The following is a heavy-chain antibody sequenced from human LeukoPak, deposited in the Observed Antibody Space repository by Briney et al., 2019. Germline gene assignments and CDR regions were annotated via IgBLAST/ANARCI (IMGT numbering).Heavy chain of an antibody. Sequence: SETLSLTCTVSGGSISSGGYYWSWIRQHPGKGLEWIGYIYYSGSTYYNPSLKSRVTISVDTSKNQFSLKLSSVTAADTAVYYCARQPVGITGTPGAFDIWGQGTMVTVSS. CDR2: IYYSGST. CDR1: GGSISSGGYY. V-gene: IGHV4-39*01. CDR3: ARQPVGITGTPGAFDI. D-gene: IGHD1-7*01. J-gene: IGHJ3*02.